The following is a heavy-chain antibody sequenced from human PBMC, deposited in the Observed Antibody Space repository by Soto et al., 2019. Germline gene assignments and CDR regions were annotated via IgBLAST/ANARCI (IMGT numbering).Heavy chain of an antibody. V-gene: IGHV4-34*01. CDR3: ARDDRLWFGSF. J-gene: IGHJ4*02. CDR2: VNYSGTT. CDR1: GGSFSGYF. D-gene: IGHD3-10*01. Sequence: SETLSLTCAVYGGSFSGYFWSWVRQSPGKGLEWIGEVNYSGTTNYNPSLKRRVTISADTSKSQFSLTLKSVTAADTAVYYCARDDRLWFGSFWSQGALVT.